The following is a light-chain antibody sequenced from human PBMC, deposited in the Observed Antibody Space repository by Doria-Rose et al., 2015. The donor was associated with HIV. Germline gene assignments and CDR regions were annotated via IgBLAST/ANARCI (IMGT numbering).Light chain of an antibody. CDR1: QNISIW. Sequence: TQSPSTLSASVGDRVTITCRASQNISIWLAWYQQKPGQAPTLLIYQASSSERGVPSRFSGGGSGTDFTLTINSLQPDDFATYYCQQYNDYWTFGQGTKLEVK. J-gene: IGKJ1*01. CDR3: QQYNDYWT. V-gene: IGKV1-5*03. CDR2: QAS.